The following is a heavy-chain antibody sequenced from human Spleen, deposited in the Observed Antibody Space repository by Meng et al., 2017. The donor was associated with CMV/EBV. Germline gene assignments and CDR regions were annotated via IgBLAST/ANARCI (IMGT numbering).Heavy chain of an antibody. CDR2: MNPNTSNT. J-gene: IGHJ6*02. CDR3: ARDTVITGMDV. CDR1: GYTFTNYD. V-gene: IGHV1-8*01. D-gene: IGHD3-22*01. Sequence: ASVKVSCKASGYTFTNYDINWVRQATGQGLEWMGWMNPNTSNTVYSQKFQGRVTITRNTPISTAYMELSNLRSEDTAVYFCARDTVITGMDVWGQGTTVTVSS.